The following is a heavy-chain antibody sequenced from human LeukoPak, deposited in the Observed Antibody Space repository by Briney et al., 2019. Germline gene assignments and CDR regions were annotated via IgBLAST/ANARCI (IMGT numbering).Heavy chain of an antibody. V-gene: IGHV4-4*07. CDR2: IYTSGST. CDR3: ATRTVGGASYYYGMDV. J-gene: IGHJ6*02. Sequence: PSETLSLTCTVSGGSISSYYWSWIRQPAGKGLEWIGRIYTSGSTNYNPSLKGRVTMSVDTSKNQFSLKLSSVTAADTAVYYCATRTVGGASYYYGMDVWGQGTTVTVSS. D-gene: IGHD1-26*01. CDR1: GGSISSYY.